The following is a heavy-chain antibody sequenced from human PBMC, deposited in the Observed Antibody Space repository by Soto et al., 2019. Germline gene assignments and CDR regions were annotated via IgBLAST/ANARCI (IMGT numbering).Heavy chain of an antibody. D-gene: IGHD4-17*01. Sequence: SETLSLTCIVSGGSISSYYWNWIRQPPGKGLEWIGYIYYSGSTNYNPSLKSRVTISVDTSKTQFSLKLSSVTAADTAVYYCARRAGDYWYFDLWGRGTLVTVSS. V-gene: IGHV4-59*08. CDR1: GGSISSYY. CDR2: IYYSGST. CDR3: ARRAGDYWYFDL. J-gene: IGHJ2*01.